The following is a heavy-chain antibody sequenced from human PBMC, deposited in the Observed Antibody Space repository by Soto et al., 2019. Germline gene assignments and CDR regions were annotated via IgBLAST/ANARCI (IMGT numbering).Heavy chain of an antibody. D-gene: IGHD6-6*01. V-gene: IGHV3-30*03. CDR3: ARSGSSSPYGMDV. CDR1: GFTFSSYG. CDR2: ISYDGSNK. J-gene: IGHJ6*02. Sequence: QVQLVESGGGVVQPGRSLRLSCAVSGFTFSSYGMHWVRHAPGKGLEWVAVISYDGSNKYYADSVKGRFTISRDNSKNTLYLQMNTLRAEDTAVYYCARSGSSSPYGMDVWGHGATVTVSS.